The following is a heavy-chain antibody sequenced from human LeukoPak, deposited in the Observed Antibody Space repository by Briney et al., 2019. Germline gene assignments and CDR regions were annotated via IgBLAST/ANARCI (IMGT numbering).Heavy chain of an antibody. J-gene: IGHJ4*02. CDR3: AKDGGITMVRGVTIDY. Sequence: PGRSLRLSCAASGFTFDDYAMHWVRQAPGKGLEWVSGISWNSGSIGYADSVKGRFTISRDNAKNSLYLQMNSLRAEDTALYYCAKDGGITMVRGVTIDYWGQGTLVTVSS. V-gene: IGHV3-9*01. CDR1: GFTFDDYA. D-gene: IGHD3-10*01. CDR2: ISWNSGSI.